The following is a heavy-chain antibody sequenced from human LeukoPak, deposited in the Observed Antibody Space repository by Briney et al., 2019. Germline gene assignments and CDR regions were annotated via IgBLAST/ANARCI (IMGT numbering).Heavy chain of an antibody. Sequence: GGSLRLSCAACGFTFSSYAMHWVRQAPGKGLEWVAVISYDGSNKYYADSVKGRFTISRDNSKNTLYLQMNSLRAEDTAVYYCARDGVSNYYMDVWGKGTTVTVSS. CDR2: ISYDGSNK. CDR3: ARDGVSNYYMDV. V-gene: IGHV3-30*01. J-gene: IGHJ6*03. CDR1: GFTFSSYA. D-gene: IGHD3-16*01.